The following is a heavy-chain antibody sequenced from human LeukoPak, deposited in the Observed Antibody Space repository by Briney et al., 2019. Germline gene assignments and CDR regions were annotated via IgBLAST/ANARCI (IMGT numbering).Heavy chain of an antibody. J-gene: IGHJ4*02. CDR1: GDSINGHY. Sequence: SETLSVTCTISGDSINGHYWSWIRQPPGKRLEWIGDIHYKGSTNYNLSLTSRVTISVDTSKNHLSLNLTSVLAADTAIYYCARRDTGWNYCDYWGQGILVTVSS. D-gene: IGHD6-19*01. CDR3: ARRDTGWNYCDY. CDR2: IHYKGST. V-gene: IGHV4-59*08.